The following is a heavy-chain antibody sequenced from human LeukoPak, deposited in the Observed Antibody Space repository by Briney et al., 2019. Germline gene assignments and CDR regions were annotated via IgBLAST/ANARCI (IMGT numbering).Heavy chain of an antibody. D-gene: IGHD5-18*01. J-gene: IGHJ4*02. Sequence: GGSLRLSCVISGFPFTNNPMNWVRQAPGKGLEWVSYISNDITTTYYAESVKGRFTISRDNAKNSLYLQMNSLRVEDTAVYYCARDGGKSYEIDYWRQGTLVTVSS. CDR3: ARDGGKSYEIDY. CDR2: ISNDITTT. V-gene: IGHV3-48*01. CDR1: GFPFTNNP.